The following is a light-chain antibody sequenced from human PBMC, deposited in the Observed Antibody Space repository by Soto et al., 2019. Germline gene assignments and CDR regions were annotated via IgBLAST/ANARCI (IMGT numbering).Light chain of an antibody. Sequence: LTQSACTLSLSPGERATLSCRAIQSVTSNYLAWYQHKPGQAPRLLIYDASSRATGIPDRFSGSGSATDFTLTISRLEPEDFAVYYCQQYGNSPPLTFGGGTKVDIK. CDR1: QSVTSNY. V-gene: IGKV3-20*01. CDR3: QQYGNSPPLT. CDR2: DAS. J-gene: IGKJ4*01.